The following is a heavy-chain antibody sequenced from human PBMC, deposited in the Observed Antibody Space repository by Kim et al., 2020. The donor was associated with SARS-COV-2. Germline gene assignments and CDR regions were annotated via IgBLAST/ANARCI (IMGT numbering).Heavy chain of an antibody. CDR1: GFTFDDYA. V-gene: IGHV3-9*01. CDR3: AKDRSYGDYVEFDY. CDR2: ISWNSGSI. J-gene: IGHJ4*02. D-gene: IGHD4-17*01. Sequence: GGSLRLSCAASGFTFDDYAMHWVRQAPGKGLEWVSGISWNSGSIGYADSVKGRFTISRDNAKNSLYLQMNSLRAEDTALYYCAKDRSYGDYVEFDYWGQGTLVTVSS.